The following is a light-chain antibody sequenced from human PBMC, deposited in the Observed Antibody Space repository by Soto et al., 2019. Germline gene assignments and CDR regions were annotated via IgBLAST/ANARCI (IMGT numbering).Light chain of an antibody. Sequence: QSALTQPASVSGSPGQSITISCTGTSSDIGSYNYVSWYQQYPGKAPKLMIYDVSNRPSGVYNRFSGSKSGNTASRTISGLRAEDEADYYCNAYTGSSSRYVFGTGTKVTVL. V-gene: IGLV2-14*01. CDR3: NAYTGSSSRYV. CDR2: DVS. CDR1: SSDIGSYNY. J-gene: IGLJ1*01.